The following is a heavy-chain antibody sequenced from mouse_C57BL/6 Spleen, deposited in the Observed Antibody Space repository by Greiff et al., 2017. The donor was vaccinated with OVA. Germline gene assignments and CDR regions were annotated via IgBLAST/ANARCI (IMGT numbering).Heavy chain of an antibody. CDR2: ISSGSSTI. CDR3: ARKYYGSSYKGYFDY. CDR1: GFTFSDYG. Sequence: EVHLVESGGGLVKPGGSLKLSCAASGFTFSDYGMHWVRQAPEKGLEWVAYISSGSSTIYYADKVKGRFTLSRDNAKNTLCLQMTSLRSEDTAMYYCARKYYGSSYKGYFDYWGQGTTLTVAS. V-gene: IGHV5-17*01. D-gene: IGHD1-1*01. J-gene: IGHJ2*01.